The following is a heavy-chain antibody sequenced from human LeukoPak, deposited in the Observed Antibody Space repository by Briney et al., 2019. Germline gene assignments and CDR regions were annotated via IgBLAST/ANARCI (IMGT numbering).Heavy chain of an antibody. D-gene: IGHD2-15*01. CDR1: GGSIISSDYH. Sequence: SETLSLTCTVSGGSIISSDYHWGWVRQPPGKWLEWIGTISYSGNTDYNPSLRSRVTISVDTSNNQFSLGLGSVTAADTAVYHCARHCCSGPAKRVFDIWGQGTMVTVSS. J-gene: IGHJ3*02. V-gene: IGHV4-39*01. CDR2: ISYSGNT. CDR3: ARHCCSGPAKRVFDI.